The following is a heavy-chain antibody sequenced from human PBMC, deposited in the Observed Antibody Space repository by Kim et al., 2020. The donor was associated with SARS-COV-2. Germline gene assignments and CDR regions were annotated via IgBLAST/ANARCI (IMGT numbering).Heavy chain of an antibody. V-gene: IGHV4-39*01. CDR3: ARHRRWALVNFDY. Sequence: TPTLKSQVTISVDTSKKQVSLKLSSVAAADTAVYYCARHRRWALVNFDYWGQGTLVTVSS. D-gene: IGHD1-26*01. J-gene: IGHJ4*02.